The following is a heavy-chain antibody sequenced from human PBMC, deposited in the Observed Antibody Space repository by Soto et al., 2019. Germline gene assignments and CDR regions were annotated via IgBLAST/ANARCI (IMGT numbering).Heavy chain of an antibody. CDR1: GFTFSNYG. Sequence: QVQLVESGGGVVQPGTSLRLSCTASGFTFSNYGMHWVRQAPGKGLQWVALIRNDRTTTFYVESVKGRFTISRDNSKNTLSLQMNSLRPEDTAVYYCVTDGPGTHGPFDYWGQGTVVTVSS. CDR2: IRNDRTTT. CDR3: VTDGPGTHGPFDY. J-gene: IGHJ4*02. V-gene: IGHV3-33*01.